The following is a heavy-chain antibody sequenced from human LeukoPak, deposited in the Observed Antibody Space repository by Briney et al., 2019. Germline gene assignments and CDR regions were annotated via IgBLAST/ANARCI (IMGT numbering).Heavy chain of an antibody. J-gene: IGHJ3*02. Sequence: ASVKVSCKVSGYTLTELSMHWVRQAPGKGLERMGGFDPEDGETIYAQKFQGRVTMTEDTSTDTAYMELSRLRSDDTAVYYCARAWQQLANNAFDIWGQGTMVTVSS. CDR1: GYTLTELS. V-gene: IGHV1-24*01. D-gene: IGHD6-13*01. CDR3: ARAWQQLANNAFDI. CDR2: FDPEDGET.